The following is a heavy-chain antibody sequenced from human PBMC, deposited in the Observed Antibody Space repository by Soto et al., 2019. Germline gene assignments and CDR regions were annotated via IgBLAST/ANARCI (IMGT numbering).Heavy chain of an antibody. Sequence: QVQLQQWGAGLLKPSETLSLTCAVYGGSVSSRSNYYWSWIRQPPGKGLEWIGEMSHSGGTNFNPSLKSRVTISGDTYKNQFSLKISSVTAADTALYYCARVERGTATTVVDAFDMRGPGTMVTVSS. V-gene: IGHV4-34*01. CDR3: ARVERGTATTVVDAFDM. CDR2: MSHSGGT. CDR1: GGSVSSRSNYY. J-gene: IGHJ3*02. D-gene: IGHD1-1*01.